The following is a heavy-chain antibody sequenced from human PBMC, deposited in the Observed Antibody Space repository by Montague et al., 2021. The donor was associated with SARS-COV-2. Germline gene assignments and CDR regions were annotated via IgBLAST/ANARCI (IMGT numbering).Heavy chain of an antibody. D-gene: IGHD3-22*01. CDR1: GGSFSGYY. CDR3: ARSREEFTSIAVIITGGMHYLDS. Sequence: SETLSLTCAVYGGSFSGYYWSWVRQAPGKGLEWIGEINHSGSTHYNPSXXSRVSMSVDTSKNQFSLKMSSETAADTAVFYCARSREEFTSIAVIITGGMHYLDSWGQGTLVTVSS. V-gene: IGHV4-34*01. CDR2: INHSGST. J-gene: IGHJ4*02.